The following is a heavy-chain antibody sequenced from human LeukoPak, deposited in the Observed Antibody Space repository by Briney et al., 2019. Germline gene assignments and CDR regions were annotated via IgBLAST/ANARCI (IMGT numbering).Heavy chain of an antibody. J-gene: IGHJ4*02. V-gene: IGHV4-59*12. CDR3: ARDTFYYDSSGYKNGGFDY. CDR2: IYYSGST. CDR1: GGSISSYY. Sequence: SETLSLTCTVSGGSISSYYWSWIRQPPGKGLEWIGYIYYSGSTNYNPSLKSQVTISVDKSKNQFSLKLSSVTAADTAVYYCARDTFYYDSSGYKNGGFDYWGQGTLVTVSS. D-gene: IGHD3-22*01.